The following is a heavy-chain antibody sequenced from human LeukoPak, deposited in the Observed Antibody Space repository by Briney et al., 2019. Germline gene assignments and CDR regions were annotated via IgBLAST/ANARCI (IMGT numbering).Heavy chain of an antibody. J-gene: IGHJ5*02. V-gene: IGHV4-39*01. D-gene: IGHD3-22*01. CDR3: ARVPAAFTYYYDSSGYYNNWFDP. CDR1: GGSISSSSYC. CDR2: IYYSGST. Sequence: SETLSLTCTVSGGSISSSSYCWGWIRQPPGKGLEWIGSIYYSGSTYYNPPLKSRVTISVDTSKNQFSLKLSSVTAADTAVYYCARVPAAFTYYYDSSGYYNNWFDPWGQGTLVTVSS.